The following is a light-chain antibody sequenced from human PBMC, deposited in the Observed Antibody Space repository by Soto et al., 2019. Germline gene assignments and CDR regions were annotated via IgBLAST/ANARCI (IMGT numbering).Light chain of an antibody. CDR2: GAS. Sequence: EKVMTQSPASLSVSPGERVTLSCTASQSVDNNLAWYQQKPGQPPRLLIYGASTRATGIPARFSGSGSGTEFTLTISSLQSEDFAVYYCQQYESWPITFGQGTRLEIK. V-gene: IGKV3-15*01. CDR3: QQYESWPIT. J-gene: IGKJ5*01. CDR1: QSVDNN.